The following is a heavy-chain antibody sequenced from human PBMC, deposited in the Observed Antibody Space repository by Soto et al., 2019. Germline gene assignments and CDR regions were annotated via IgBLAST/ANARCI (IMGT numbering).Heavy chain of an antibody. J-gene: IGHJ4*02. D-gene: IGHD3-16*02. Sequence: KTSETLSLTCTVSGGSVSSGSYYWSWIRQPPGKGLEWIGYIYYSGSTNYNPSLKSRVTISVDTSKNQFSLKLSSVTAADTAVYYCARCFGVWGSYRYFDYWGQGTLVTVSS. V-gene: IGHV4-61*01. CDR3: ARCFGVWGSYRYFDY. CDR2: IYYSGST. CDR1: GGSVSSGSYY.